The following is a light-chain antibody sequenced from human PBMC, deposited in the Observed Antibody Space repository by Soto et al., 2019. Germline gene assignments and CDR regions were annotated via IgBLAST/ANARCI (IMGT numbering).Light chain of an antibody. J-gene: IGKJ3*01. CDR1: ESVHRN. CDR2: YAS. V-gene: IGKV3-15*01. Sequence: EMVMTQSPATLSVSPGERVTLSCRASESVHRNLAWYQQKPGQGPSLLIYYASTRATGVPDRFTGSGSGTEFPLTISSLQSEDFGVYHCQHSSNWPPTFGPGTKVEIK. CDR3: QHSSNWPPT.